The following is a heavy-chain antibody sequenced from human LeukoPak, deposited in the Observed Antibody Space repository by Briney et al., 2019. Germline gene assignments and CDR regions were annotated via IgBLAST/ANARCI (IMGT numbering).Heavy chain of an antibody. V-gene: IGHV3-9*01. CDR1: GFTFDDYA. CDR3: AKDSLSGYSGGVIDY. CDR2: ISWNSGNL. D-gene: IGHD5-12*01. Sequence: QTGGSLRLSCAASGFTFDDYAMHWVRQAPGKGLEWVSGISWNSGNLGYADSVKGRFTISRDNAKNSLYLQMNSLRAEDKALYYCAKDSLSGYSGGVIDYWGQGTLVIVSS. J-gene: IGHJ4*02.